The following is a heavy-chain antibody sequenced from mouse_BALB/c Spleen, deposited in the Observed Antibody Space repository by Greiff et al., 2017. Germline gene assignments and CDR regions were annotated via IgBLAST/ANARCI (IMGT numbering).Heavy chain of an antibody. CDR3: AREREGSFDY. CDR1: GFTFTDYY. Sequence: DVKLVESGGGLVQPGGSLRLSCATSGFTFTDYYMSWVRQPPGKALEWLGFIRNKANGYTTEYSASVKGRFTISRDNSQSILYLQMNTLRAEDSATYYCAREREGSFDYWGQGTTLTVSS. V-gene: IGHV7-3*02. CDR2: IRNKANGYTT. J-gene: IGHJ2*01.